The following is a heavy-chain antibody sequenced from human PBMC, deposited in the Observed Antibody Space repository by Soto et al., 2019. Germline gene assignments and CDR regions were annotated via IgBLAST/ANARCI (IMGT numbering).Heavy chain of an antibody. CDR1: GYTFTGYY. J-gene: IGHJ6*02. D-gene: IGHD3-22*01. CDR2: INPNSGGT. CDR3: ARGPPPPYYYGSSGSHPGMDV. Sequence: GASVKVSCKASGYTFTGYYMHWVRQAPGQGLEWMGWINPNSGGTNYAQKFQGWVTMTRDTSISTAYMELSRLRSDDTAVYYCARGPPPPYYYGSSGSHPGMDVWGQGTTVTVSS. V-gene: IGHV1-2*04.